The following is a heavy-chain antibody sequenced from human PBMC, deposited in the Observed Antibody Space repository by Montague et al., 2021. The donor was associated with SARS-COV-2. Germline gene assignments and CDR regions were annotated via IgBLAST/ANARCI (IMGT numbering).Heavy chain of an antibody. V-gene: IGHV4-39*02. CDR3: VRGAEEAHFAMDV. D-gene: IGHD3-10*01. CDR1: GGFISDSYY. Sequence: SETLSLTRIVSGGFISDSYYWAWIRQAPGKGLEWLGGLYRSGSVYSNPSLKSRVSITVDKSKDHFSLRMTSATAAETAVYYCVRGAEEAHFAMDVWGQGTTVTVSS. CDR2: LYRSGSV. J-gene: IGHJ6*02.